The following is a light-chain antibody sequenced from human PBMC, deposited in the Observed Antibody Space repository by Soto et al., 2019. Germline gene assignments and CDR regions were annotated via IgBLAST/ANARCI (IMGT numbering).Light chain of an antibody. Sequence: EIVLTQSPATLSLSPGERATVSCRASQSVSNNLGWYQQQPGQAPRLLIYDASNRATGIPARVSGSGSGTDFTRTISSLEPEDFAVYYCQHGGTFGQGTRLEIK. CDR1: QSVSNN. V-gene: IGKV3-11*01. CDR2: DAS. CDR3: QHGGT. J-gene: IGKJ5*01.